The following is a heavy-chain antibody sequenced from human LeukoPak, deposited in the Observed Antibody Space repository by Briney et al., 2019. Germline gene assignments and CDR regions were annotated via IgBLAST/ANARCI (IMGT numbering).Heavy chain of an antibody. CDR1: GFTFSSYG. CDR2: ISGSGGST. Sequence: PGGSLRLSCAASGFTFSSYGMSWVRQAPGKGLDWVSAISGSGGSTYYADSVKGRFTISRDNSKNTLYLQMNSLRAEDTAVYYCAKYYGSHYYYYMDVWGKGTTVTISS. V-gene: IGHV3-23*01. D-gene: IGHD3-10*01. J-gene: IGHJ6*03. CDR3: AKYYGSHYYYYMDV.